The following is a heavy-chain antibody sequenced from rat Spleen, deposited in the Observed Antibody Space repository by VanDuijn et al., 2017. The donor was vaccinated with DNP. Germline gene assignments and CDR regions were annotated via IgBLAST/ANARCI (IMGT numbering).Heavy chain of an antibody. D-gene: IGHD1-1*01. CDR3: TRDDSGPYY. V-gene: IGHV2-15*01. Sequence: QVQLKESGPGLVQPSQTLSLTCTVSGFSLTSYGVSWVRQPPGKGLEWMGVIWNNGGTRYNSALKSRLSITKDTSKSQVFLKMNSLQTEDTAIYFCTRDDSGPYYWGQGVMVTVSS. J-gene: IGHJ2*01. CDR2: IWNNGGT. CDR1: GFSLTSYG.